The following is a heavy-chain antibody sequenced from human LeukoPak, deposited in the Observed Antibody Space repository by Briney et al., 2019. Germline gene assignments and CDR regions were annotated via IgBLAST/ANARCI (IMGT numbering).Heavy chain of an antibody. J-gene: IGHJ5*02. CDR1: GYTFTSYG. CDR2: ISAYNGNT. D-gene: IGHD6-13*01. V-gene: IGHV1-18*01. CDR3: TTLFRGIAAAGTRNDVLNWFDP. Sequence: ASVKVSCKASGYTFTSYGISWVRQAPGQGLEWMGWISAYNGNTNYAQKLQGRVTMTTDTSTSTAYMELRSLRSDDTAVYYCTTLFRGIAAAGTRNDVLNWFDPWGQGTLVTVSS.